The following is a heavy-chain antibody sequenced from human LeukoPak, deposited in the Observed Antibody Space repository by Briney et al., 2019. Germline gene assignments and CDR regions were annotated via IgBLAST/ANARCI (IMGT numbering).Heavy chain of an antibody. J-gene: IGHJ4*02. V-gene: IGHV4-31*03. CDR1: GGSFSSGGYF. CDR2: TFYIRST. D-gene: IGHD4-17*01. Sequence: SETLSLTYSVSGGSFSSGGYFWTWIRHHPGKGLEWIGYTFYIRSTYYNPSLQSRVTISVDTSKNQFSLKLSSVTAADTAVYYCARGYLRKYFDTWGQGTLVTVSS. CDR3: ARGYLRKYFDT.